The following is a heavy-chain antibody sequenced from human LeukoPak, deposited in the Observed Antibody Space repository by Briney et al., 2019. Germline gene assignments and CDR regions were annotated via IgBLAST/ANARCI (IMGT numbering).Heavy chain of an antibody. D-gene: IGHD1-26*01. Sequence: GGSLRLSCAASGFTFSSYSMNWVRQAPGKGLEWVSSISSSSSYIYYADSVKGRFTISRDNAKNSLYLQMNSLRAEDTAVYYCARSVVGAPPDCWGQGTLVTVSS. V-gene: IGHV3-21*01. CDR1: GFTFSSYS. CDR3: ARSVVGAPPDC. CDR2: ISSSSSYI. J-gene: IGHJ4*02.